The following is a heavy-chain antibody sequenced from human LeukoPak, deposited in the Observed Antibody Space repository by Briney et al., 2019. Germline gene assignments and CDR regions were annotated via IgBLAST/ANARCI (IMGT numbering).Heavy chain of an antibody. J-gene: IGHJ5*02. D-gene: IGHD4-17*01. CDR1: GGSISSGSYY. Sequence: SETLSLTCTVSGGSISSGSYYWTWIRQPAGKGLEYIGRIYTSGSTNYNPSLKSRVTISVDTSKNQFSLKLSSVTAADTAVYYCARDYRPYGDYASANWFDPWGQGTLVTVSS. V-gene: IGHV4-61*02. CDR3: ARDYRPYGDYASANWFDP. CDR2: IYTSGST.